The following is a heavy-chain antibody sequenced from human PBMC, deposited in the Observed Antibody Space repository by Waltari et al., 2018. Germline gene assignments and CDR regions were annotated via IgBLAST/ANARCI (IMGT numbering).Heavy chain of an antibody. Sequence: EVELVESGGDLVQPGGSLSLSCAASGFRSSTYWMSWVRQAPGKGLEWVANIKQDGSEKYYVDSVKGRFAISRDNPKNSLYLQMNSLSAEDTAVYYCAGGSGWLIDYWGQGTLVTVSS. CDR3: AGGSGWLIDY. V-gene: IGHV3-7*01. CDR1: GFRSSTYW. D-gene: IGHD6-19*01. CDR2: IKQDGSEK. J-gene: IGHJ4*02.